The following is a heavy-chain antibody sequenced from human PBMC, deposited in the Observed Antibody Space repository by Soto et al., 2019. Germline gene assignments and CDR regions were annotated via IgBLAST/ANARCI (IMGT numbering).Heavy chain of an antibody. CDR3: AKIDSSGCQ. CDR2: ISSSGSTI. V-gene: IGHV3-48*03. J-gene: IGHJ4*02. CDR1: GFTFSSYE. Sequence: PGGSLRLSCAASGFTFSSYEMNWFRQAPGKGLEWVSYISSSGSTIYYADSVKGRFTISRDNAKSSLYLQMNSLRAEDTAVYYCAKIDSSGCQWGQGTLVTVSS. D-gene: IGHD3-22*01.